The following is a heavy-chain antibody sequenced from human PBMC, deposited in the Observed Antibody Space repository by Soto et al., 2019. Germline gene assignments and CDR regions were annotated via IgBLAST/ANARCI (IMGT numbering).Heavy chain of an antibody. CDR2: FYSSGSI. CDR1: GYSITAGGYY. J-gene: IGHJ5*02. V-gene: IGHV4-31*03. Sequence: SETLSLACFVSGYSITAGGYYWIWIRHHPGKGLEWIGSFYSSGSIIYNPSLRSRVSISGDTSSNQFSMSLTSVTAADTARYYCARMYSSGAGWFHPWGQGTLVTVSS. D-gene: IGHD6-19*01. CDR3: ARMYSSGAGWFHP.